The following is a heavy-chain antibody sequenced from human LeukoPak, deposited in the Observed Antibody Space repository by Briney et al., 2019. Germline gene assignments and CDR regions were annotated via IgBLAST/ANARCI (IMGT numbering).Heavy chain of an antibody. D-gene: IGHD1-26*01. CDR3: ARAYSGSAAQGRYYFDY. J-gene: IGHJ4*02. Sequence: ASVKVSCKASGSTFTGYYMHWVRQAPGQGLEWMGWINPNSGGTNYAQKFQGRVTMTRDTSISTAYMELSRLRSDDTAVYYCARAYSGSAAQGRYYFDYWGQGTLVTVSS. CDR2: INPNSGGT. CDR1: GSTFTGYY. V-gene: IGHV1-2*02.